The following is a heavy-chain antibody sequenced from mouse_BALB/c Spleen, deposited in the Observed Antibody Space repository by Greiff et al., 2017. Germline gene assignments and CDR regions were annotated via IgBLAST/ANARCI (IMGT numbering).Heavy chain of an antibody. J-gene: IGHJ4*01. CDR3: TRRDYGNYGYAMDY. CDR2: INPSNGGT. V-gene: IGHV1S81*02. Sequence: QVQLKQSGAELVKPGASVKLSCKASGYTFTSYYMYWVKQRPGQGLEWIGEINPSNGGTNFNEKFKSKATLTVDKSSSTAYMQLSSLTSEDSAVYYCTRRDYGNYGYAMDYWGQGTSVTVSS. D-gene: IGHD2-1*01. CDR1: GYTFTSYY.